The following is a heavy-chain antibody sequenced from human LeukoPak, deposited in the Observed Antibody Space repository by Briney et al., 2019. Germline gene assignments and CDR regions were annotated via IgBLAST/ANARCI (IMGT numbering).Heavy chain of an antibody. CDR1: GGTFSRYA. CDR3: ARDSLHSWYSYGSGSYGCD. D-gene: IGHD3-10*01. V-gene: IGHV1-69*13. Sequence: SVKVSCNASGGTFSRYAISWVRQAPGQGLEWMGGIIPIFGTANYAQKFQGRVMITAAEPTSTAYMELSSLRSEDTAVYYCARDSLHSWYSYGSGSYGCDWGQGTLVTVSS. J-gene: IGHJ4*02. CDR2: IIPIFGTA.